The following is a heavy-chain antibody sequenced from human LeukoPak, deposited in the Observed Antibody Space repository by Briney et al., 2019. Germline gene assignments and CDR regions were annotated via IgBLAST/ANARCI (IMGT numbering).Heavy chain of an antibody. CDR1: GGTFSSYA. D-gene: IGHD6-13*01. V-gene: IGHV1-69*04. CDR2: IIPILGIA. Sequence: SVKVSCKASGGTFSSYAISWVRQAPGQGLEWMGRIIPILGIANYAQKFQGRVTITADKSTSTAYMELSSLRSEDTAVYYCARDMEAAAGTQFDYWGRGTLVTVSS. J-gene: IGHJ4*02. CDR3: ARDMEAAAGTQFDY.